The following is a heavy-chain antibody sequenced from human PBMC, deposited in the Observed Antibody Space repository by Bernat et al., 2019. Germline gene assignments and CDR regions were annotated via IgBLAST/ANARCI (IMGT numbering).Heavy chain of an antibody. CDR1: GFTVSSNY. V-gene: IGHV3-66*01. D-gene: IGHD2-2*01. CDR3: ARDPPAVVPAASRYWYFDL. Sequence: EVQLVESGGGLVQPGGSLRLSCAASGFTVSSNYMSWVRQAPGKGLEWVSVIYSGGSTYYADSVKGRFTISRDNAKNSLYLQMNSLRAEDTAVYYCARDPPAVVPAASRYWYFDLWGRGTLVTVSS. CDR2: IYSGGST. J-gene: IGHJ2*01.